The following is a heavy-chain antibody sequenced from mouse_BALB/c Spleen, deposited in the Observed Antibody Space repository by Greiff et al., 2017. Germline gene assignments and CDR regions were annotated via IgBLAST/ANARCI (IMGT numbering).Heavy chain of an antibody. Sequence: EVKLVESGGDLVKPGGSLKLSCAASGFTFSSYGMSWVRQTPDKRLEWVATISSGGSYTYYPDSVKGRFTISRDNAKNTLYLQMSSLKSEDTAMYYCAELGDYAMDYWGQGTSVTVSS. CDR3: AELGDYAMDY. CDR1: GFTFSSYG. CDR2: ISSGGSYT. V-gene: IGHV5-6*01. D-gene: IGHD4-1*01. J-gene: IGHJ4*01.